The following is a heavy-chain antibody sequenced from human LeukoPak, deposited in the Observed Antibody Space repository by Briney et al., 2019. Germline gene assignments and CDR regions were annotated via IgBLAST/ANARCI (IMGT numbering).Heavy chain of an antibody. V-gene: IGHV4-39*01. D-gene: IGHD3-22*01. J-gene: IGHJ1*01. CDR1: GGSISSSSYY. Sequence: PSETLSLTCTVSGGSISSSSYYWGWIRQPPGKGLEWIGSIYYSGSTYYNPSLKSRVTISVDTSKNQFSLKLSSVTAADTAVYYCAGRTYYYDSSGSSTTEYFQHWGQGTLVTVSS. CDR2: IYYSGST. CDR3: AGRTYYYDSSGSSTTEYFQH.